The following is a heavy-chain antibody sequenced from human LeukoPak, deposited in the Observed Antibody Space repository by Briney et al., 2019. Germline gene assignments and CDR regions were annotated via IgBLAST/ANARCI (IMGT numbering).Heavy chain of an antibody. D-gene: IGHD3-10*02. CDR1: GFTFRAFG. CDR2: ISNDESKK. J-gene: IGHJ4*02. V-gene: IGHV3-30*18. CDR3: AKVFAGGIDY. Sequence: GGSLRLSCAASGFTFRAFGMLWLRQAPGKGLEWVAVISNDESKKYYADFVKGRFTISRDNSKNSLYLQMSSLRTEDTAVYYCAKVFAGGIDYWGQGTLVTVSS.